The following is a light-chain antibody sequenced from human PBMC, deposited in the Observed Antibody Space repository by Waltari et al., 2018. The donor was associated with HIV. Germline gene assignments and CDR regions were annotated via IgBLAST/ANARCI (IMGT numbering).Light chain of an antibody. Sequence: QSALTQSASVSGSPGQSITISCTGTSSDVGAYTLVSWYQQHPGEVPKLLIYEVTKRPSGVSTRFYGSKSGNTASLTISGLQAEDEADYYCCSYAGSGLVFGGGTKLTVL. CDR1: SSDVGAYTL. V-gene: IGLV2-23*02. J-gene: IGLJ3*02. CDR3: CSYAGSGLV. CDR2: EVT.